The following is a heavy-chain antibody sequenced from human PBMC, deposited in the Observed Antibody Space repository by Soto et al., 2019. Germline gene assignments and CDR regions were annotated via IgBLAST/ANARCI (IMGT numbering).Heavy chain of an antibody. Sequence: GASVKVSCKASGYTFTGYYMHWVRQAPGQGLEWLGWVSPYDGYTNYAQILQGRVSMTTDTSTKTAYMEVRSLRSDDTALYYCARGGYYDSSGSRNYFYYGMNVWGQGTTVTVSS. J-gene: IGHJ6*02. V-gene: IGHV1-18*04. CDR3: ARGGYYDSSGSRNYFYYGMNV. CDR1: GYTFTGYY. CDR2: VSPYDGYT. D-gene: IGHD3-22*01.